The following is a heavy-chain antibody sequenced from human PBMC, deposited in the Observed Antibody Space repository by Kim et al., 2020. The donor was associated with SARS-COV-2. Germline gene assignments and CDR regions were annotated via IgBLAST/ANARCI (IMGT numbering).Heavy chain of an antibody. V-gene: IGHV4-61*08. CDR1: TGSVTSGGFF. D-gene: IGHD3-10*01. Sequence: SETLSLTCTVSTGSVTSGGFFWSWIRQSPGKGLEWIGYVHSSGYTNYNPSLKSRVIISPGTSKNQVSLKLSSVTPADTAVYYCARGRNNFSGSGKRPFD. J-gene: IGHJ4*01. CDR2: VHSSGYT. CDR3: ARGRNNFSGSGKRPFD.